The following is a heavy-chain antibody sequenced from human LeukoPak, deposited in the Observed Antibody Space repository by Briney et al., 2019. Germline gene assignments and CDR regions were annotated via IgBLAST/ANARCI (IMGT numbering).Heavy chain of an antibody. V-gene: IGHV3-7*01. D-gene: IGHD3-10*01. J-gene: IGHJ3*02. CDR3: ARMNYYANKGPDAFDI. CDR1: GFTFRNYW. CDR2: IKEDGSET. Sequence: PGGSLRLPCAASGFTFRNYWMTWVRQAPGKGLEWVANIKEDGSETFYVDSVEGRFTISRDNAKHSLYLQITSLRTEDTAVYSCARMNYYANKGPDAFDIWGQGTMVTVSS.